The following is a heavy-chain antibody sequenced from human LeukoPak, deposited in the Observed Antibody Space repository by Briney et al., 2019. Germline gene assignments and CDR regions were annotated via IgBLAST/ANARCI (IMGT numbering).Heavy chain of an antibody. D-gene: IGHD3-10*01. CDR3: ARHLITMVRGVIDY. CDR1: GGSISSYY. CDR2: IYYSGST. V-gene: IGHV4-59*08. J-gene: IGHJ4*02. Sequence: SETLSLTCTVSGGSISSYYWSWIRQPPGKGLEWIGYIYYSGSTNYNPSLKSRVSISVDTSKNQFSLKLSSVTAADTAVYYCARHLITMVRGVIDYWGQGTLVTVSS.